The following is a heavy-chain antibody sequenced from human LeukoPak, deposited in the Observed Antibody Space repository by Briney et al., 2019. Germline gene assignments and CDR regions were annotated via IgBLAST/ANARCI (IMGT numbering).Heavy chain of an antibody. CDR2: IYYSGST. CDR1: GGSISSGDYY. CDR3: ARDEDILTGYGSFDY. J-gene: IGHJ4*02. Sequence: SETLSLTCTVSGGSISSGDYYWSWIRQPPGKGLEWIGYIYYSGSTYYNPSLKSRVTISVDTSKNQFSLKLSSVTAADTAVYYCARDEDILTGYGSFDYWGQGTLVTVSS. V-gene: IGHV4-30-4*01. D-gene: IGHD3-9*01.